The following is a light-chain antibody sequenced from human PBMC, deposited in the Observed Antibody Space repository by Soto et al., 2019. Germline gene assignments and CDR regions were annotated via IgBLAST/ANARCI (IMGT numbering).Light chain of an antibody. V-gene: IGKV3-20*01. CDR3: QQYGRSPPFT. CDR2: GAS. J-gene: IGKJ2*01. Sequence: EIVLTQSPGTLSLSPGERATLSCRASQSVSSTYIAWYQQNPGQAPRLLIYGASIWATGIPDRFSGSGSGTDFTLTISRLEPEDFAVYFCQQYGRSPPFTFGQGTKVEIK. CDR1: QSVSSTY.